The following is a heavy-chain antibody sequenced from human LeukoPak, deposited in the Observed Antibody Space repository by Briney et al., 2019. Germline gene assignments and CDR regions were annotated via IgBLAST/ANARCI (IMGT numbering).Heavy chain of an antibody. J-gene: IGHJ3*02. CDR2: IYYSGST. Sequence: SETLSLTCTVSGGSISSSSYYWGWIRQPPGKGLEWIGSIYYSGSTYYNPSLKSRVTISVDTSKNQFSLKLSSVTAADTAVYYCERPHSSGWYRVAFDIWGQGTMVTVSS. D-gene: IGHD6-19*01. CDR3: ERPHSSGWYRVAFDI. V-gene: IGHV4-39*01. CDR1: GGSISSSSYY.